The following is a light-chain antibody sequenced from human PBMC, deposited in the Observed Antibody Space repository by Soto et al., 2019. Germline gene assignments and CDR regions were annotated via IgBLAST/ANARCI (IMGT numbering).Light chain of an antibody. V-gene: IGKV3-15*01. CDR2: DAS. CDR3: QQSNNWPKT. Sequence: EIGMTQSPATLSVSPGETATLSCRASQSVNSNLAWYQQKPGQAPRLLISDASTRAAGLPARFSGSGSGTEFTLTISSLQSEDFAVYFCQQSNNWPKTFGQGTKVEIK. CDR1: QSVNSN. J-gene: IGKJ1*01.